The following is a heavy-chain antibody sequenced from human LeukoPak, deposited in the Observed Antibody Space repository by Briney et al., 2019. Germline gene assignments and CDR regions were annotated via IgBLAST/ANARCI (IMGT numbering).Heavy chain of an antibody. CDR2: INQNGGQS. CDR1: GFSFSNYW. J-gene: IGHJ4*02. Sequence: GGSLRLSCAASGFSFSNYWMTWVRQAPGKGLEWVADINQNGGQSYYVDSVKGRFTLSRDNAKNSLFLQLNSLGAEDTAVYYCVKNSGWYCLDYWGQGITVIVSS. D-gene: IGHD6-13*01. CDR3: VKNSGWYCLDY. V-gene: IGHV3-7*03.